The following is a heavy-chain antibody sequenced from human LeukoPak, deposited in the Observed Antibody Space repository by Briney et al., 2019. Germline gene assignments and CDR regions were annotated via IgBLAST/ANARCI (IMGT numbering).Heavy chain of an antibody. V-gene: IGHV3-23*01. J-gene: IGHJ4*02. D-gene: IGHD2-2*01. Sequence: PGGSLRLSCAASGFIFNSYAMYWVRQAPGKGLEWTSGIFGSGGSAHYADPVKGRFTISRDNSKNTLYLQMNSLRAEDTAIYYCAKGVGPSAPNGRVFDFWGQGALVTVSS. CDR2: IFGSGGSA. CDR3: AKGVGPSAPNGRVFDF. CDR1: GFIFNSYA.